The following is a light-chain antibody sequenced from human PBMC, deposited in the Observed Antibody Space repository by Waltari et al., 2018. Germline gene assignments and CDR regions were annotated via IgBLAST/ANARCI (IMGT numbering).Light chain of an antibody. CDR3: QQASRGPLT. CDR2: FAS. CDR1: TRPGRY. Sequence: TCRESTRPGRYLSWYQKKSGRAPKLLISFASSLESGVPSRFSGTGSGTDFTLTINSLQPEDIGTYYCQQASRGPLTFGQGT. J-gene: IGKJ1*01. V-gene: IGKV1-39*01.